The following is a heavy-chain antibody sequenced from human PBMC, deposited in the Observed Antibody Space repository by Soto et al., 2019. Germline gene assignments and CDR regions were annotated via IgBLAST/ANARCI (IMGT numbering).Heavy chain of an antibody. Sequence: EVQLVESGGGLVQPGGSLRLSCAASGFTFSSYWMHWVRQAPGKGLVWVSRINSDGSSTSYADSVKGRFTISRDNAKNTLYLQMNSLRAEDTAVYYCARALMVRGVINYYYYYMDVWGKGTTVTVSS. CDR3: ARALMVRGVINYYYYYMDV. D-gene: IGHD3-10*01. CDR1: GFTFSSYW. V-gene: IGHV3-74*01. CDR2: INSDGSST. J-gene: IGHJ6*03.